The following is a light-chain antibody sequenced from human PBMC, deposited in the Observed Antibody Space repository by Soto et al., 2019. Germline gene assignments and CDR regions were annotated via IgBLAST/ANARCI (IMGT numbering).Light chain of an antibody. CDR3: QQRRSWPIT. CDR2: DAS. CDR1: QSVSSY. V-gene: IGKV3-11*01. Sequence: EIVLTQSPATLSLSPGERATLSCRASQSVSSYLAWYQQKPGQAPRLLIYDASNRATGVPARFSSSGSGTDFTLTIGSLEPEDFAVYYCQQRRSWPITFGQGTRLEIK. J-gene: IGKJ5*01.